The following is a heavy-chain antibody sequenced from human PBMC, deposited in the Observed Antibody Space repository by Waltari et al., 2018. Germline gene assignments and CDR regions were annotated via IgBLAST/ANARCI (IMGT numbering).Heavy chain of an antibody. CDR1: GGSFSGYY. CDR3: ARGPLYDSSGYYYGPFDY. Sequence: QVQLQQWGAGLLKPSETLSLTCAVYGGSFSGYYWTWIRQPPGRGLEWIGEIIHRGSTNYNPSLKSRVTISVDTSKNQCSRKLSSVTAADTAIYYCARGPLYDSSGYYYGPFDYWGQGTLVTVSS. D-gene: IGHD3-22*01. J-gene: IGHJ4*02. CDR2: IIHRGST. V-gene: IGHV4-34*01.